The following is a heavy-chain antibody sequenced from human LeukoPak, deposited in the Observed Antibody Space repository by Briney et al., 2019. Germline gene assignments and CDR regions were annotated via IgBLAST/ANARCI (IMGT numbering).Heavy chain of an antibody. V-gene: IGHV3-53*01. CDR2: LYSDGRT. CDR1: GFTVSSNY. D-gene: IGHD6-19*01. J-gene: IGHJ5*02. CDR3: ARARQWLGGFDP. Sequence: GGSLRLSCAASGFTVSSNYMSWVRQAPGKGLEWISLLYSDGRTFHADSVKGRFTISRDNSKNTLYLQVNSLRGEDTAIYYCARARQWLGGFDPWGQGTLVTVSS.